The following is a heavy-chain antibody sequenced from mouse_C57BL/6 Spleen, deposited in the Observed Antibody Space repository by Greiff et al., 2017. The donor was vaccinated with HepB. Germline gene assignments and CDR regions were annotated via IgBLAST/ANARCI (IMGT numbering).Heavy chain of an antibody. CDR3: TRGDYGNYEGVLDY. D-gene: IGHD2-1*01. V-gene: IGHV1-15*01. CDR1: GYTFTDYE. CDR2: IDPETGGT. J-gene: IGHJ4*01. Sequence: QVQLQQSGAELVRPGASVTLSCKASGYTFTDYEMHWVKQTPVHGLEWIGAIDPETGGTAYNQKFKGKAILTADKSSSTAYMELRSLTSEDSAVYYCTRGDYGNYEGVLDYWGQGTSVTVSS.